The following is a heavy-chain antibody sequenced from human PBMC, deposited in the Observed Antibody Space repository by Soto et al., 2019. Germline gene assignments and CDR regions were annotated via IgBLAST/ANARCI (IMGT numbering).Heavy chain of an antibody. CDR2: ISYDGSNK. CDR3: ARDRNMLHLYQLLYHYYYGMDV. J-gene: IGHJ6*02. D-gene: IGHD2-2*01. Sequence: ESGGGVVQPGRSLRLSCAASGFTFSSYAMHWVRQAPGKGLEWVAVISYDGSNKYYADSVKGRFTISRDNSKNTLYLQMNSLRAEDTAVYYCARDRNMLHLYQLLYHYYYGMDVWGQGTTVTVSS. V-gene: IGHV3-30-3*01. CDR1: GFTFSSYA.